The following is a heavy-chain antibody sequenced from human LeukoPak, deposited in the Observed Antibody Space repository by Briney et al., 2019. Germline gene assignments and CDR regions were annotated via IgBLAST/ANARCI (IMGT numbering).Heavy chain of an antibody. J-gene: IGHJ4*02. D-gene: IGHD3-22*01. Sequence: GASVKVSCKIYGYTLTELSMHWVRQAPGKGLEWMGTFDPEDVETIYAQKFQGRVTMTEDTSTDTAYMELSNLGSDDTAVYYCAPGLDSSGPGVVDYWGQGTLVTVSS. V-gene: IGHV1-24*01. CDR2: FDPEDVET. CDR1: GYTLTELS. CDR3: APGLDSSGPGVVDY.